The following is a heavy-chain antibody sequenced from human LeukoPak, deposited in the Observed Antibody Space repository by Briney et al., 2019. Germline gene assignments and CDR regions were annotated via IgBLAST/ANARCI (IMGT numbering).Heavy chain of an antibody. CDR1: GYTFTGYY. V-gene: IGHV1-2*02. CDR3: ARAPSIRSSPNMLDV. Sequence: ASVKVSCKASGYTFTGYYMHWVRQAPGQGLEWMGWINPNSGGTNYAQKFQGRVTMTRDTSISTAYMELSRLRSDDTAVYYCARAPSIRSSPNMLDVWGKGTTVTVSS. CDR2: INPNSGGT. D-gene: IGHD3-3*02. J-gene: IGHJ6*04.